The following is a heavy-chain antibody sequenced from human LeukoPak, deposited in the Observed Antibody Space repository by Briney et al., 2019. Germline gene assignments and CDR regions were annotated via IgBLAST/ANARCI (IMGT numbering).Heavy chain of an antibody. J-gene: IGHJ4*02. V-gene: IGHV3-30-3*01. CDR1: GFTFSGYP. Sequence: PGGSLRLSCAASGFTFSGYPIHWVRQAPGKGLEWVAVISYDGSNKYYADSVKGRFTISRDNSKNTLYLQMNSLRAEDTAVYYCARQGFGEPYFDYWGQGTLVTVSS. CDR3: ARQGFGEPYFDY. CDR2: ISYDGSNK. D-gene: IGHD3-10*01.